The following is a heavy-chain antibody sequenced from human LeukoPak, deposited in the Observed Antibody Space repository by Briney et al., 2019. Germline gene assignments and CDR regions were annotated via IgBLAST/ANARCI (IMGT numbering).Heavy chain of an antibody. CDR1: GGSIGSYY. Sequence: SETLSLTCTVSGGSIGSYYWSWIRQPPGKGLEWIGYIYYSGSTNYNPSLKSRVTISVDTSKNQFSLKLSSVTAADTAVYYCARAPTTYYDYVWGSYRYTWFDYWGQGTLVTVSS. CDR3: ARAPTTYYDYVWGSYRYTWFDY. D-gene: IGHD3-16*02. V-gene: IGHV4-59*01. J-gene: IGHJ4*02. CDR2: IYYSGST.